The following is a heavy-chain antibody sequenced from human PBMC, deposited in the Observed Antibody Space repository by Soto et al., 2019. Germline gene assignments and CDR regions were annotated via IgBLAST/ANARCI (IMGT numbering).Heavy chain of an antibody. V-gene: IGHV3-23*01. D-gene: IGHD2-2*01. J-gene: IGHJ6*03. CDR2: ISGSGGST. CDR1: GFTFSSYA. CDR3: AKGLYCSSTSCSYYYYYYMDV. Sequence: PGGSLRLSCAASGFTFSSYAMSWVRQAPGKGLEWVSAISGSGGSTYYADSVKGRFTISRDNSKNTLYLQMNSLRAEDTAVYYCAKGLYCSSTSCSYYYYYYMDVWGKGTTVTVSS.